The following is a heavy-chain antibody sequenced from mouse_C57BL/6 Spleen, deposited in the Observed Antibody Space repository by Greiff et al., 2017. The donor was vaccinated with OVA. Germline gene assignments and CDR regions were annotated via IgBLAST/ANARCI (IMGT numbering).Heavy chain of an antibody. CDR2: ISGGGGNT. Sequence: EVKVEESGGGLVKPGGSLKLSCAASGFTFSSYTMSWVRQTPEKRLEWVATISGGGGNTYYPDSVKGRFTISRDNAKNTLYLQMSSLRSEDTALYYCARRVYSNYDAMDYWGQGTSVTVSS. J-gene: IGHJ4*01. V-gene: IGHV5-9*01. CDR3: ARRVYSNYDAMDY. D-gene: IGHD2-5*01. CDR1: GFTFSSYT.